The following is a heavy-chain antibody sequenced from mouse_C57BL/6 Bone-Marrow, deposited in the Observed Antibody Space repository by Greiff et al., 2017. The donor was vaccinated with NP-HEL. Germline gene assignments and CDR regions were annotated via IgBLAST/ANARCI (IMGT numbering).Heavy chain of an antibody. CDR3: TRTDSNYFAY. D-gene: IGHD2-5*01. Sequence: EVKLVESGEGLVKPGGSLKLSCAASGFTFSSYAMSWVRQTPEKRLEWVAYISSGGDYIYYADTVKGRFTISRDNAWNTLYLQMSSLKSEDTAMYYCTRTDSNYFAYWGQGTLVTVSA. V-gene: IGHV5-9-1*02. CDR1: GFTFSSYA. CDR2: ISSGGDYI. J-gene: IGHJ3*01.